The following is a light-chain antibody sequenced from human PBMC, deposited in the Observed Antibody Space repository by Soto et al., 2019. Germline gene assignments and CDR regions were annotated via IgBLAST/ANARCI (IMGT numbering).Light chain of an antibody. Sequence: QSALTKPASVSGSPGQSITISCPGTSGDGGSYNLVSWYQQHPGKAPKLMIYEGSKRPSGVSNRFSGSKSGNTASLTISGLQAEDEADYYCCSYAGSSTLNVVFGGGTKVTGL. CDR3: CSYAGSSTLNVV. CDR2: EGS. J-gene: IGLJ2*01. CDR1: SGDGGSYNL. V-gene: IGLV2-23*01.